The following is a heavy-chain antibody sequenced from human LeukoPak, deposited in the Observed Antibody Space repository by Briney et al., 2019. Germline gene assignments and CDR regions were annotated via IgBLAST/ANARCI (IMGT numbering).Heavy chain of an antibody. CDR1: GGSIRNSSFY. Sequence: SETLSLTCAVSGGSIRNSSFYWGWIRQPPGKGLEWIASIYNSGTTYYNPSLKSRVTISVDTSKNQFSLKLSSVTAADTAVYYCARGVSASEYYYDSSGYYADWFDPWGQGTLVTVSS. D-gene: IGHD3-22*01. CDR3: ARGVSASEYYYDSSGYYADWFDP. CDR2: IYNSGTT. V-gene: IGHV4-39*07. J-gene: IGHJ5*02.